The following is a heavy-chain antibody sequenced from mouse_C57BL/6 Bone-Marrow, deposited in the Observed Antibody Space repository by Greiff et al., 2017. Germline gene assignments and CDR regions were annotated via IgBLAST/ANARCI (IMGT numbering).Heavy chain of an antibody. D-gene: IGHD2-5*01. Sequence: VQLQQSGAELAKPGASVKLSCTASGYTFTSYWMPWVKQRPGQGLEWIGYINPSSGYTKYKQKFKDKATLTADKSSSTAYMQLSSLTYEDSAVYYCARGNSNYNYWGQGTLVTVSA. J-gene: IGHJ3*01. CDR3: ARGNSNYNY. CDR1: GYTFTSYW. V-gene: IGHV1-7*01. CDR2: INPSSGYT.